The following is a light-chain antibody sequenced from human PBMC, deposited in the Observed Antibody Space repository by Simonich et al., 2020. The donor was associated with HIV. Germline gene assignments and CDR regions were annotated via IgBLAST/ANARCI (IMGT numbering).Light chain of an antibody. Sequence: DIVMTQSPLSLPVTLGQPASIPCRSRQSLVPSVGTTFLNWFQQRPGQSPRRLIYKVSNRDSGVPDRFSGSGSGTDFTLKISRVEAEDVGVYYCMQGTHWPLTFGGGTKVEIK. V-gene: IGKV2-30*02. CDR3: MQGTHWPLT. CDR2: KVS. J-gene: IGKJ4*01. CDR1: QSLVPSVGTTF.